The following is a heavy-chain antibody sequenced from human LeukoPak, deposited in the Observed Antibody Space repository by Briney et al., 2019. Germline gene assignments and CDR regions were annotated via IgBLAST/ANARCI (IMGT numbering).Heavy chain of an antibody. V-gene: IGHV3-53*01. Sequence: GGSLRLSCAASGFTVSSNYMSWVRQAPGKGLEWVSVIYSGGSTYYADSVKGRFTISRDNPKNTLYLQMNSLRAEDTAVYYCARERAAAGYYFDYWGQGTLVTVSS. D-gene: IGHD6-13*01. CDR2: IYSGGST. CDR1: GFTVSSNY. J-gene: IGHJ4*02. CDR3: ARERAAAGYYFDY.